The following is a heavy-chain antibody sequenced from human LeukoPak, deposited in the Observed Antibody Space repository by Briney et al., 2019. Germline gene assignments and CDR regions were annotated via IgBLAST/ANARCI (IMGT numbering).Heavy chain of an antibody. CDR2: ISSSSGSI. V-gene: IGHV3-48*02. CDR1: GFTFSSYS. CDR3: ARDYYYGFYY. Sequence: GGSLRLSCAASGFTFSSYSMNWVRQAPGKGLEWVSYISSSSGSIHYADSVKGRFTISRDNAKNSLYLQMSSLRDEDTAMYYCARDYYYGFYYWAQGTRVSVSS. D-gene: IGHD3-10*01. J-gene: IGHJ4*02.